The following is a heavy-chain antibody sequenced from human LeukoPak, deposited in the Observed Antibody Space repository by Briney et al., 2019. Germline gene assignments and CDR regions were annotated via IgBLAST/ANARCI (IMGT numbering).Heavy chain of an antibody. D-gene: IGHD3-16*02. CDR1: GYTFTSYD. CDR2: MNPNSGNT. Sequence: GASVKVSCKASGYTFTSYDINWVRQATGQGLEWMGWMNPNSGNTGYAQKFQGRVTMTRNTSISTAYMELSSLRSEDTAVYYCARVYDYVWGSYRYIPDAFDIWGQGTMVTVSS. CDR3: ARVYDYVWGSYRYIPDAFDI. J-gene: IGHJ3*02. V-gene: IGHV1-8*01.